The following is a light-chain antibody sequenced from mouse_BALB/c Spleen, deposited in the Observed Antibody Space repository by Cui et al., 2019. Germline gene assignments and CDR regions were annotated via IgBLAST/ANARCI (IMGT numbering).Light chain of an antibody. J-gene: IGKJ2*01. CDR3: QHFWSTPYT. CDR1: VNIHNY. V-gene: IGKV12-41*01. CDR2: NAK. Sequence: DIQCTLSPASLSASVGETVTITCRESVNIHNYLAWYQQRQGKSPQLLVYNAKTLADGVPTRFSGSGSGTQYSLKINSLQHEDFGSYYCQHFWSTPYTFGGGTKLEIK.